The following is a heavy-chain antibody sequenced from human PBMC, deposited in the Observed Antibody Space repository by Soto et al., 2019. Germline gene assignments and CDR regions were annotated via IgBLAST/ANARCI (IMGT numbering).Heavy chain of an antibody. D-gene: IGHD7-27*01. V-gene: IGHV3-21*01. CDR2: ISSSSSYI. Sequence: RRLSCAASGFTFSSYAMNWVRQAPGKGLEWVSSISSSSSYIYYADSVKGRFTISRDNAKNSLYLQMNSLRAEDTAVYYCARGRLTGGNWFDHWGQGTLVTVSS. J-gene: IGHJ5*02. CDR1: GFTFSSYA. CDR3: ARGRLTGGNWFDH.